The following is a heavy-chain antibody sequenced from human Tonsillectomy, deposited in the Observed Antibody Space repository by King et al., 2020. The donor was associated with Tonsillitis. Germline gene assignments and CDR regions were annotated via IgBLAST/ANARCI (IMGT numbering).Heavy chain of an antibody. D-gene: IGHD3-9*01. CDR1: GFTFSSYA. J-gene: IGHJ4*02. V-gene: IGHV3-23*04. Sequence: VQLVESGGSLVQPGGSLRLSCAASGFTFSSYAMSWVRQAPGKGLEWVSAISGSGGSIYYAHSVKGRFTISRDNSKNTLYLQVNSLRAEDTAVYYCAKEYYDILTGYYARPFDYWGQGTLVTVSS. CDR3: AKEYYDILTGYYARPFDY. CDR2: ISGSGGSI.